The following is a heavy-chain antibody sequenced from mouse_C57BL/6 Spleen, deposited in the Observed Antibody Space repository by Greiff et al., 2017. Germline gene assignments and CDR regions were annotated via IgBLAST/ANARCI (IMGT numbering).Heavy chain of an antibody. J-gene: IGHJ2*01. V-gene: IGHV1-50*01. CDR1: GYTFTSYW. Sequence: QVQLQQPGAELVKPGASVKLSCKASGYTFTSYWMQWVKQRPGQGLEWIGEIDPSDSYTNYNQKFKCKSTLTVDTSSSTAYMQLSSLTSEDSAVYYCARDYGLYWGQGTTLTVSS. CDR2: IDPSDSYT. CDR3: ARDYGLY. D-gene: IGHD1-1*01.